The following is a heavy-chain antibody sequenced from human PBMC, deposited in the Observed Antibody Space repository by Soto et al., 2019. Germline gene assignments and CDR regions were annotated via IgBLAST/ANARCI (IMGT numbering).Heavy chain of an antibody. CDR1: GFTFSDPY. CDR3: ARDLNYGLFDY. Sequence: GGSLRLSCAASGFTFSDPYMDWVRQAPGKGLEWVGRVRNKANSYTTEYAASVKGRFTISRDDSKNSLYLQMNSLRAEDTAVYYCARDLNYGLFDYWGQGTLVTVSS. CDR2: VRNKANSYTT. J-gene: IGHJ4*02. D-gene: IGHD4-17*01. V-gene: IGHV3-72*01.